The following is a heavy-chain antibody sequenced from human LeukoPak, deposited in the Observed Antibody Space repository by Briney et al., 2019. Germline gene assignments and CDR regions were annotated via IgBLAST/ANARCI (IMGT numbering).Heavy chain of an antibody. CDR1: GFTFSDYY. J-gene: IGHJ4*02. CDR2: IGSSGSTI. CDR3: AKDPMVRGVRVPGISFDY. D-gene: IGHD3-10*01. V-gene: IGHV3-11*01. Sequence: PGGSLRLSCAASGFTFSDYYMSWIRQAPGKGLEWISYIGSSGSTIYYADSVKGRFTISRDNAKNSLYLQMNSLRAEDTAVYYCAKDPMVRGVRVPGISFDYWGQGTLVTVSS.